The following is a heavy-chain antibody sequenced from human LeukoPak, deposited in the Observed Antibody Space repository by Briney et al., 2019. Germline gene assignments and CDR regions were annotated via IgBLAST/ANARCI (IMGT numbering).Heavy chain of an antibody. CDR1: GFTFSSYG. D-gene: IGHD3-10*01. Sequence: GGSLRLSCAASGFTFSSYGMSWVRQAPGKGQEWVSAISGSGGSTYYADSVKGRFTISRGNSKNTLYLQMNSLRAEDTAVYYCAKGGSRFGELLSYFDYWGQGTLVTVSP. CDR2: ISGSGGST. CDR3: AKGGSRFGELLSYFDY. V-gene: IGHV3-23*01. J-gene: IGHJ4*02.